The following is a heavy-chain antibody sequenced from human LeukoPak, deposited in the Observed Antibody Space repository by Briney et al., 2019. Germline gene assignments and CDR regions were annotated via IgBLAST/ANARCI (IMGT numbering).Heavy chain of an antibody. CDR2: ISSSSSYI. D-gene: IGHD3-9*01. V-gene: IGHV3-21*01. Sequence: PGGSLSLSCAASGFTFSSYSMNWVRQAPGKGLEWVSSISSSSSYIYYADSVKGRFTISRDNAKNSLYLQMNSLRAEDTAVYYCARDLRGPYDILTGYLEYYYYGMDVWGKGTTVTVSS. CDR3: ARDLRGPYDILTGYLEYYYYGMDV. J-gene: IGHJ6*04. CDR1: GFTFSSYS.